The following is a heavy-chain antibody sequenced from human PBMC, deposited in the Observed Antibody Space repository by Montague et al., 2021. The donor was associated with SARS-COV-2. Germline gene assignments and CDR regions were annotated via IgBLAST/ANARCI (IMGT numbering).Heavy chain of an antibody. CDR2: ISYDGSNK. CDR3: AAPMVKDY. CDR1: GFTFSSYA. J-gene: IGHJ4*02. V-gene: IGHV3-30-3*01. D-gene: IGHD5-18*01. Sequence: SLRLSCAAPGFTFSSYAMHWVRQAPGKELEWVAVISYDGSNKYYADSVKGRFTISRDNSKNTLYLQMNSLRAEDTAVYYCAAPMVKDYWGQGTLATVSS.